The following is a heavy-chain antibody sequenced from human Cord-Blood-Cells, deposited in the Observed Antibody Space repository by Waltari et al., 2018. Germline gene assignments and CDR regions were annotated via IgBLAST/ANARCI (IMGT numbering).Heavy chain of an antibody. CDR1: GFTFSSYA. V-gene: IGHV3-23*01. CDR3: AKGDYDY. Sequence: GSLRLSCAASGFTFSSYAMSWVRQAPGKGLEGVSAISGSGASTYYADSVKARFTISRDNSKNTLYLQLNSLRAEDTAVYYCAKGDYDYWGQGTLVTVSS. J-gene: IGHJ4*02. CDR2: ISGSGAST.